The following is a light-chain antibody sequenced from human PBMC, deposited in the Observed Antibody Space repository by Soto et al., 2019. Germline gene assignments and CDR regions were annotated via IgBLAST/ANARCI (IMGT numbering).Light chain of an antibody. V-gene: IGLV2-11*01. CDR2: DVS. J-gene: IGLJ3*02. CDR1: SSDVGGYDF. Sequence: QSALTQPRSVSGSPGQSVTISCTGSSSDVGGYDFVSWYQQHPGKAPKLMISDVSERPSGVPDRFSGSKSANTASLTISGLQAEDEADYYCCSYARTYTLVFGGGTELTVL. CDR3: CSYARTYTLV.